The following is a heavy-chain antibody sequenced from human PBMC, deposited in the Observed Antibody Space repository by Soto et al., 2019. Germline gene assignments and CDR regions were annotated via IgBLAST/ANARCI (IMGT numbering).Heavy chain of an antibody. D-gene: IGHD6-13*01. CDR1: GFNFRSES. Sequence: EVQLVESGGGLVQPGGSLRLSCVVSGFNFRSESMTWVRQAPGKGPEWVSYINSGSSVIRYADSVKGRFTVFRDNDRDSLYLQMNGLRAEDSAVYYCARGVGTSWFFVWGQGTLVTVSS. J-gene: IGHJ4*02. CDR3: ARGVGTSWFFV. V-gene: IGHV3-48*01. CDR2: INSGSSVI.